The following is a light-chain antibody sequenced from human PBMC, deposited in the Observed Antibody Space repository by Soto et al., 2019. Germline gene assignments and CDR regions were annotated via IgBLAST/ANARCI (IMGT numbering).Light chain of an antibody. CDR2: GAS. CDR1: QSISSNY. V-gene: IGKV3-20*01. Sequence: ETVLTQSPGTLSLSPGERVTLSCRASQSISSNYLAWYQQKPGQAPRLLIYGASSRATGIPDRVSGSGSGTDFTLTISRLAPEDFAVYYCQQYGSTPYTFGQGTKLEI. CDR3: QQYGSTPYT. J-gene: IGKJ2*01.